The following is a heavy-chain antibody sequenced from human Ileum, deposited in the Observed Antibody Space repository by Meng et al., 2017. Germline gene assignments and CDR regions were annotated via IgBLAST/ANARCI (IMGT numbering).Heavy chain of an antibody. D-gene: IGHD6-13*01. J-gene: IGHJ3*02. CDR2: IKQDGSEK. V-gene: IGHV3-7*01. Sequence: VECGVFGGCLCCRWGSLRLSVAASGFTFSSDWMSWVRQAPGKGLEWVANIKQDGSEKYYVDSVKGRFTISRDNAKNSLYLQMNSLRAEDTAVYYCARQREANSSWFYDAFDIWGQGTMVTVSS. CDR1: GFTFSSDW. CDR3: ARQREANSSWFYDAFDI.